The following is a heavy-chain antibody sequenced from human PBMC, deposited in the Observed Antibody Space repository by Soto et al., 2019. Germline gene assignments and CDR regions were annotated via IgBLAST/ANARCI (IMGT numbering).Heavy chain of an antibody. V-gene: IGHV4-39*01. Sequence: TSETLSLTCTVSGGSISSSSYYWGWIRQPPGKGLEWIGSIYYSGSTYYNPSLKSRVTISVDTSKNQFSLKLSSVTAADTAVYYCVRLIETIGYGMDVWGQGTTVTVSS. J-gene: IGHJ6*02. CDR2: IYYSGST. D-gene: IGHD1-20*01. CDR3: VRLIETIGYGMDV. CDR1: GGSISSSSYY.